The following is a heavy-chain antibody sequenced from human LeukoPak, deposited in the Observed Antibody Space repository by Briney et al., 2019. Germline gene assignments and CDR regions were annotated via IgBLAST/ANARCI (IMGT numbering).Heavy chain of an antibody. V-gene: IGHV1-69*13. CDR1: GGTFSSYA. Sequence: SVNVSCKASGGTFSSYAISWVRQAPGQGLEWMGGIIPIFGTANYAQKFQGRVTITADESTSTAYMELSSLRSEDTAVYYCASRHSGSYKWYFDLWGRGTLVTVSS. CDR2: IIPIFGTA. CDR3: ASRHSGSYKWYFDL. D-gene: IGHD1-26*01. J-gene: IGHJ2*01.